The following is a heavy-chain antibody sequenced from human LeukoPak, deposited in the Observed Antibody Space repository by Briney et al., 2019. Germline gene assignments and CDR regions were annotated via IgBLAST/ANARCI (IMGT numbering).Heavy chain of an antibody. CDR2: ISSSGSTI. D-gene: IGHD3-10*01. CDR1: GFTFSSYE. Sequence: PGGSLRLSCAASGFTFSSYEMNWVRQAPGKGLEWVSYISSSGSTIYYADSVKGRFTISRDNAKNSLYLQMNSLRAEDTAVYYCARVGYYGSGSYWVPHIGYWGQGTLVTVSS. V-gene: IGHV3-48*03. J-gene: IGHJ4*02. CDR3: ARVGYYGSGSYWVPHIGY.